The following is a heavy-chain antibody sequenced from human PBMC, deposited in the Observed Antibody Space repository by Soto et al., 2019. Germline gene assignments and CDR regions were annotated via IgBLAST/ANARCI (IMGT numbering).Heavy chain of an antibody. V-gene: IGHV4-30-4*01. CDR2: IYYSGST. J-gene: IGHJ5*02. CDR1: GGSISSGDYY. CDR3: ARERTDGAGLDP. D-gene: IGHD2-2*01. Sequence: QVQLQESGPGLVKPSQTLSLTCTVSGGSISSGDYYWSWIRQPPGKGLEWIGYIYYSGSTYYNPSLKNRVTISVDTSKNHFSLELSSVTAGDTAVYYCARERTDGAGLDPWGQGTLVTVSS.